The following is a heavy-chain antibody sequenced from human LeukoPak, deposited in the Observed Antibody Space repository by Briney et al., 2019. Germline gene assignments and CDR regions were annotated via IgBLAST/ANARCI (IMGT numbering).Heavy chain of an antibody. CDR1: GGSINSHY. Sequence: PSETLSLTCTVSGGSINSHYWSWIRQPPGKGLEWIGYIFYSGSTNYNPSLKSRATISLDRSNKQFFLKLRSVTAADTATYYCARHSRWHFGYWGQGTPVTVSS. CDR3: ARHSRWHFGY. CDR2: IFYSGST. V-gene: IGHV4-59*08. J-gene: IGHJ4*02. D-gene: IGHD4-23*01.